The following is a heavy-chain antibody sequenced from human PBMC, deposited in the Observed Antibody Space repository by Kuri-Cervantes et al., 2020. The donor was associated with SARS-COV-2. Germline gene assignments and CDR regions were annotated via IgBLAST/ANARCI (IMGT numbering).Heavy chain of an antibody. CDR2: ISSSSSYI. J-gene: IGHJ4*02. CDR3: ARGVGYGDDTADY. CDR1: GFTLRSYS. V-gene: IGHV3-21*01. D-gene: IGHD4-17*01. Sequence: GESLKISCAASGFTLRSYSMNWVRQAPGKGLEWVSSISSSSSYIYYADSVKGRFTISRDNAKNSLYLQMNSLRAEDTAVYYCARGVGYGDDTADYVGQGTRVTVSS.